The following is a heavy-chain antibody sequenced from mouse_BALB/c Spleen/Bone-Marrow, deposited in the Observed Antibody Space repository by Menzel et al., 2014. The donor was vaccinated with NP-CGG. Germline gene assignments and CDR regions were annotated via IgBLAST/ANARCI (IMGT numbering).Heavy chain of an antibody. CDR3: ARSMIIYFAMNY. V-gene: IGHV1-4*01. CDR2: INPSSNYT. J-gene: IGHJ4*01. CDR1: GYTFTSYT. D-gene: IGHD2-3*01. Sequence: QVSLKECGAELARPGASLKMSCRTSGYTFTSYTVHWIKQRPGQGLEWIGYINPSSNYTNYNQKFKDKATLTADKSSNTAYMQLSSLTSEDSAVYYCARSMIIYFAMNYWGQGTSVTVSS.